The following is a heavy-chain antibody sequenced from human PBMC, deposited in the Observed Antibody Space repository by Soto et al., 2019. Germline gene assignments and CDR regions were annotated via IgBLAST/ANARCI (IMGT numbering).Heavy chain of an antibody. CDR1: GGSISSGGYY. J-gene: IGHJ1*01. D-gene: IGHD2-15*01. CDR3: ARMIVEGYCSGGSCYSRPGHFQH. V-gene: IGHV4-31*03. Sequence: QVQLQESGPGLVKPSQTLSLTCTVSGGSISSGGYYWSWIRQHPGKGLEWIGYIYYSGSTYYNPSLKSRVTISVDTSKNQFSLKLSSVTAVDTAVYYCARMIVEGYCSGGSCYSRPGHFQHWGQGTLVTVSS. CDR2: IYYSGST.